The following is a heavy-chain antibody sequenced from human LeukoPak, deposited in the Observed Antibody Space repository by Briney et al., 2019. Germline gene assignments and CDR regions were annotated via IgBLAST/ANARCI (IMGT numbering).Heavy chain of an antibody. CDR2: LKSDGSST. Sequence: GGSLRLSCATSGFTFTNYGMHWVRQAPGKGLVWVSRLKSDGSSTFYADSVKGRFTISRDNAKNTLYLQMNSLRAEDTAVYYCTRDSSFMLDYWGQGTLVTVSS. J-gene: IGHJ4*02. CDR1: GFTFTNYG. CDR3: TRDSSFMLDY. D-gene: IGHD2/OR15-2a*01. V-gene: IGHV3-74*01.